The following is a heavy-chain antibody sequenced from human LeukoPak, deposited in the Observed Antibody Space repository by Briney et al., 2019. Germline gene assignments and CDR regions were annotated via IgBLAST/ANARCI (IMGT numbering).Heavy chain of an antibody. CDR3: TRDPHYYHGNPHDF. Sequence: GGSLRLSCAASGFTFINYAMTWVSQAPGKGLEWVSATTGSGDSTYYADSVKGRFTISRDDSNSIAYLQMNSLIIEDTAVYFCTRDPHYYHGNPHDFWGQGTRVTVSS. J-gene: IGHJ4*02. D-gene: IGHD4-23*01. V-gene: IGHV3-23*01. CDR2: TTGSGDST. CDR1: GFTFINYA.